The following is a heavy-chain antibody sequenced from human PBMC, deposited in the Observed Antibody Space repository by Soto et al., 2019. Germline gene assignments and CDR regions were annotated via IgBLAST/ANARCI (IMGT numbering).Heavy chain of an antibody. V-gene: IGHV4-34*01. D-gene: IGHD6-13*01. CDR3: ARGTGSSSSCYRCDYFGY. Sequence: QVQLQQWGAGLLKPSETLSLTCAVYGGSFSGYYWSWIRQPPGKGLEWIGQINHSGSTNYNPSRTSRVSKPVGSSKHQFSLKLSSVTAADTAVYSCARGTGSSSSCYRCDYFGYWGQGPLVTVSS. CDR2: INHSGST. J-gene: IGHJ4*02. CDR1: GGSFSGYY.